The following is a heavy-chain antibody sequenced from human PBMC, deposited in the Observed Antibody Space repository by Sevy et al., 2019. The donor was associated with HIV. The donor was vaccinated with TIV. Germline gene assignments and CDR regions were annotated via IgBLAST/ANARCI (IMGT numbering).Heavy chain of an antibody. J-gene: IGHJ4*02. Sequence: GGSLRLSCAGSGFTFSNYAMTWVRQAPGKGLEWLSSLSGAGGTAYYADSVKGRFTISRDNSKSTLYLEMNDLRADDTAVYYCAKGRQQCPSDYWGQGTLVTVSS. D-gene: IGHD6-13*01. CDR2: LSGAGGTA. V-gene: IGHV3-23*01. CDR1: GFTFSNYA. CDR3: AKGRQQCPSDY.